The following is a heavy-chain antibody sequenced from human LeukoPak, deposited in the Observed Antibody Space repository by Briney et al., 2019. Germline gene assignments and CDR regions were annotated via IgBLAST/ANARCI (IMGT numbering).Heavy chain of an antibody. CDR2: IYTSGST. CDR1: GGSISSYY. J-gene: IGHJ4*02. Sequence: SETLSLTCTVSGGSISSYYWSWIRQPAGKGLEWIGRIYTSGSTNYNPSLKSRVTMSVDTSKNQFSLKLSSVTAADTAVYYCARDQYYYDSSGYYYVRAFDYWGQGTLVTVSS. D-gene: IGHD3-22*01. V-gene: IGHV4-4*07. CDR3: ARDQYYYDSSGYYYVRAFDY.